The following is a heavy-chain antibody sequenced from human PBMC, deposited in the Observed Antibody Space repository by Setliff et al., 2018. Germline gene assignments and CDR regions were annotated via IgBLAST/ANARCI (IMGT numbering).Heavy chain of an antibody. CDR3: VKVFPTTGSYDILTGHPLFDY. V-gene: IGHV3-21*01. CDR2: NTRSDK. D-gene: IGHD3-9*01. Sequence: PGGSLRLSCAVSGFTPTEYAMDWVRQVPGRGLEWVAVNTRSDKLYADSVRGRFTISTDIAKNSLYLQMSDLRVEDTAIYYCVKVFPTTGSYDILTGHPLFDYWGQGTLVTVSS. J-gene: IGHJ4*02. CDR1: GFTPTEYA.